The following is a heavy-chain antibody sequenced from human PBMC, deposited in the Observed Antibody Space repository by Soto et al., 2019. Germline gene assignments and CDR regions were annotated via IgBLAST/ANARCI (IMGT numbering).Heavy chain of an antibody. Sequence: QVQLVQSGTEVKKPGASVKVSCKASGGTFSRSGFHWVRQAPGQGLEWMGMIVPSVDTTNYAQKFQARVTISADHFTSTVYMELRSLRSEDTAVYYCARCPQPPDTADAYAVDVWGQGTRVIVSS. CDR3: ARCPQPPDTADAYAVDV. CDR2: IVPSVDTT. CDR1: GGTFSRSG. D-gene: IGHD5-18*01. V-gene: IGHV1-69*18. J-gene: IGHJ6*02.